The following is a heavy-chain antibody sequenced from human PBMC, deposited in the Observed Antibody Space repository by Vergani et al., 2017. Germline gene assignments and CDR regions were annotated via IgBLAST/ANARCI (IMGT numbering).Heavy chain of an antibody. CDR1: GGTFSSYA. CDR2: IIPILGIA. D-gene: IGHD3-3*01. CDR3: ARAGGFGVVIMGAFDI. Sequence: QVQLVQSGAEVKKPGSSVKVSCKASGGTFSSYAISWVRQAPGQGLEWMGRIIPILGIANYAQKFQGRVTITADKSTSTAYMELSSLRSEDTAVYYCARAGGFGVVIMGAFDIWGQGTMVTVSS. J-gene: IGHJ3*02. V-gene: IGHV1-69*04.